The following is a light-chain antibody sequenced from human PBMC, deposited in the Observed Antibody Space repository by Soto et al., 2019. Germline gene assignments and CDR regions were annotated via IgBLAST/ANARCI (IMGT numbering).Light chain of an antibody. V-gene: IGKV1-5*01. CDR2: DAS. Sequence: DIHFTPSPSPPSASVGDRGTIPFRGSQSLNNRLAWYQQKPGKAPKLLIYDASTLESGVSSRFSGTGSGTEWILTITDLQADDLATYFCHQYKTYSTFGQGTKVDIK. J-gene: IGKJ1*01. CDR3: HQYKTYST. CDR1: QSLNNR.